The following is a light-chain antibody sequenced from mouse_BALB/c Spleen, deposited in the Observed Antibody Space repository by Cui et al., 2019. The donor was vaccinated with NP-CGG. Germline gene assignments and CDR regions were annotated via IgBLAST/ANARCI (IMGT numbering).Light chain of an antibody. J-gene: IGLJ1*01. CDR1: TGHVTTNNY. V-gene: IGLV1*01. CDR2: CTN. CDR3: ALWYSNHWV. Sequence: QAVVTQESALTTSPGETVTLTCRSSTGHVTTNNYANWVQEKPDHLFTGLIGCTNNRAPGVPARFSGSLIGDKAALTITGAQTEDEAIYFCALWYSNHWVFGGGTKLTVL.